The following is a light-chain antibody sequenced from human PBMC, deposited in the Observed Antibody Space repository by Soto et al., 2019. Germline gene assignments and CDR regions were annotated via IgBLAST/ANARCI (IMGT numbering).Light chain of an antibody. CDR3: SSYTTTTRL. Sequence: QSALTQHASVSGSPGQSITISCTGTSSDIGANNYVSWFQQRPGKAPTLIIYEVSNRPAGVSTHFSGSKSGNTASLTISGLLPEEEAEYYCSSYTTTTRLFGGGTKLTVL. CDR1: SSDIGANNY. V-gene: IGLV2-14*01. J-gene: IGLJ3*02. CDR2: EVS.